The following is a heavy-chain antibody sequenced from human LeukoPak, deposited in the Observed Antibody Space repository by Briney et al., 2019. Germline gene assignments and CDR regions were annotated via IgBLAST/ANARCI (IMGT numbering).Heavy chain of an antibody. Sequence: PSETLSLTCTVSGGSLSSSSFYWGWVRQTPGKGLGWIGNIYYSGSTYYNPSLKSRLTISLDTSQRQFSLRLSSVTAADTALYYCTRGSYDVLTGYSTLGEYWGQGTLVTVS. CDR3: TRGSYDVLTGYSTLGEY. J-gene: IGHJ4*02. V-gene: IGHV4-39*01. CDR1: GGSLSSSSFY. D-gene: IGHD3-9*01. CDR2: IYYSGST.